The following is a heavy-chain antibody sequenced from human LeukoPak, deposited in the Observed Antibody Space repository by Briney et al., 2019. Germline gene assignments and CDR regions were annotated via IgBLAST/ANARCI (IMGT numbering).Heavy chain of an antibody. Sequence: SETLSLTCSVSGASISTYCWNWIRQSAGKGLEWLGRIYTSGNTNYNPSLKSRVTMSADTSKNQLSLKLSSVTAADTAVYYCARGGYCSSSSCYPYNMDVWGKGTTVTVSS. V-gene: IGHV4-4*07. D-gene: IGHD2-2*03. CDR2: IYTSGNT. CDR3: ARGGYCSSSSCYPYNMDV. J-gene: IGHJ6*03. CDR1: GASISTYC.